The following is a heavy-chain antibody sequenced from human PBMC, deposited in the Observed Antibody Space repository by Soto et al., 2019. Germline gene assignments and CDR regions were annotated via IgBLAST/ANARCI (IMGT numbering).Heavy chain of an antibody. CDR1: GFTFDDYT. CDR2: ISWDGGST. J-gene: IGHJ4*02. CDR3: AKDSVAAVAGTGLTYLFDY. D-gene: IGHD6-19*01. V-gene: IGHV3-43*01. Sequence: GGSLRLSCAASGFTFDDYTMHWVRQAPGKGLEWVSLISWDGGSTFYADSVEGRFTISRDSSKNSLYLQMNSLRTEDTALYYCAKDSVAAVAGTGLTYLFDYWGQGTLVTVSS.